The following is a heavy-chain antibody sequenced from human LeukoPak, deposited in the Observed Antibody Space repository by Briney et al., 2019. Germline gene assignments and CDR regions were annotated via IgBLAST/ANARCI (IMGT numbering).Heavy chain of an antibody. D-gene: IGHD4-17*01. J-gene: IGHJ4*02. CDR1: GGTFSSYA. CDR3: ARRGSYGDFLDY. Sequence: SVKVSCKASGGTFSSYAISWVRQAPGQGLEWMGGIIPIFGTANYAQKFQGRVTITVDESTSTAYMELSSLRSEDTAVYHCARRGSYGDFLDYWGQGTLVTVSS. V-gene: IGHV1-69*13. CDR2: IIPIFGTA.